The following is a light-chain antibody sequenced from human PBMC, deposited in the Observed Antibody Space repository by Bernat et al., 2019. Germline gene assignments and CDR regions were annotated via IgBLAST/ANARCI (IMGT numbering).Light chain of an antibody. CDR2: RDN. J-gene: IGLJ2*01. CDR3: QAWDSSAGF. Sequence: SSELTQPPSVSVSPGQIARITCSGEKLDNKFTCWYQQKSGQSPVVLIYRDNIRPSGISERFSASHSGNTATLTITGTQPTDEADYYCQAWDSSAGFFGGGTKLTVL. V-gene: IGLV3-1*01. CDR1: KLDNKF.